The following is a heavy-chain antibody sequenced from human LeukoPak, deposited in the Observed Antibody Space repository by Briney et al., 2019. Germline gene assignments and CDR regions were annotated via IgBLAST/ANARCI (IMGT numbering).Heavy chain of an antibody. Sequence: GGSLRLSCAASGFTFSTYWMLWVRQAPGKGLVWVSHINGDGSGTSYADSVKGRFTISRDNAKNTLYLQMNSLRAEDTAVYYCTRSLPAYMDVWGKGTTVTVSS. CDR2: INGDGSGT. CDR3: TRSLPAYMDV. D-gene: IGHD5/OR15-5a*01. J-gene: IGHJ6*03. V-gene: IGHV3-74*01. CDR1: GFTFSTYW.